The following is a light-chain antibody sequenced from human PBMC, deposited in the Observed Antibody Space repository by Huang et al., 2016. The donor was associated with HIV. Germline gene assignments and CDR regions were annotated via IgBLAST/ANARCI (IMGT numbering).Light chain of an antibody. CDR2: DAT. J-gene: IGKJ4*01. CDR3: QQRYDWPLT. Sequence: IVLTQSPATVSLSPGERVTLSCKASQSVSSYLAWYQQTFGQAPRLRIYDATSRAPGIPARFSGSGSGTDFTLTVSNLGPEDFAVYFCQQRYDWPLTFGGGTKVEIK. V-gene: IGKV3-11*01. CDR1: QSVSSY.